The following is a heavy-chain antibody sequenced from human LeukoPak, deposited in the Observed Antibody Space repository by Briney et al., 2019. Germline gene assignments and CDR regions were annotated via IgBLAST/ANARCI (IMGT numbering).Heavy chain of an antibody. V-gene: IGHV1-2*06. D-gene: IGHD1-26*01. J-gene: IGHJ4*02. Sequence: ASVKVSCKASGFTFTDCYIHWVRQAPGQGLEWMGRINLNSGATNCAQKFQDKVTMTRDTSITTAYMELRSLTSDDTAIYYCARIYGWTTSGTYELTDYWGQGTLVTVSS. CDR1: GFTFTDCY. CDR3: ARIYGWTTSGTYELTDY. CDR2: INLNSGAT.